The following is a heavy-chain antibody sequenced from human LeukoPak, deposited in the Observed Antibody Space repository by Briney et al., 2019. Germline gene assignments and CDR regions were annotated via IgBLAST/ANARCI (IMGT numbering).Heavy chain of an antibody. Sequence: GGSERLSCAASGFTFSSYAMHWVRQAPGKGLEYVSAISSNGGSTYYANSVKGRFTISRDNSKNTLYLQMGSLRAEDMAVYYCAIDSSGYYYWGQGTLVTVSS. CDR1: GFTFSSYA. D-gene: IGHD3-22*01. J-gene: IGHJ4*02. V-gene: IGHV3-64*01. CDR3: AIDSSGYYY. CDR2: ISSNGGST.